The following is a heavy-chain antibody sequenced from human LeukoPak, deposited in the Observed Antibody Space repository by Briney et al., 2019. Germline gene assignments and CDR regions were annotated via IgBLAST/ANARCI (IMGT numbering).Heavy chain of an antibody. J-gene: IGHJ1*01. CDR2: SYYSGST. V-gene: IGHV4-30-4*01. D-gene: IGHD5-12*01. CDR3: AGTMGHKLSGYEY. Sequence: PSETLSLTCTVSGGSISSGDYYWSWIRQPPGKGLEWIGYSYYSGSTFYNPSLKSRVTISLDTSKNQFSLRLTSVTAADTAVYYCAGTMGHKLSGYEYWGQGTLVTVSS. CDR1: GGSISSGDYY.